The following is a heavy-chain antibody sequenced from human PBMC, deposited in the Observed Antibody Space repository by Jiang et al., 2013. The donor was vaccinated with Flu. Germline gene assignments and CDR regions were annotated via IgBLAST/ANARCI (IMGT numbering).Heavy chain of an antibody. D-gene: IGHD3-9*01. J-gene: IGHJ3*02. CDR2: IYPGDSDT. CDR1: GYSFTSYW. Sequence: GAEVKKPGESLKISCKGSGYSFTSYWIGWVRQMPGKGLEWMGIIYPGDSDTRYSPSFQGQVTISADKSISTAYLQWSSLKASDTAMYYCARGDTYDILTGYYNELPFDIWGQGTMVTVSS. V-gene: IGHV5-51*01. CDR3: ARGDTYDILTGYYNELPFDI.